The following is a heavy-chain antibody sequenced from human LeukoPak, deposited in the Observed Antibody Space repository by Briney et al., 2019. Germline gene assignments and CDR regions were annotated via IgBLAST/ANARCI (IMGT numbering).Heavy chain of an antibody. D-gene: IGHD2-8*01. CDR3: ARGRRYCTNGVCYSDY. V-gene: IGHV3-7*01. Sequence: GGSLRLSCAASGFTFSSYWMSWVRQAPGKGLEWVANIKQDGSEKYYVDSVKGRFTISRDNAKNSLYLQVNSLRAEDTAVYYCARGRRYCTNGVCYSDYWGQGTLVTVSS. CDR1: GFTFSSYW. CDR2: IKQDGSEK. J-gene: IGHJ4*02.